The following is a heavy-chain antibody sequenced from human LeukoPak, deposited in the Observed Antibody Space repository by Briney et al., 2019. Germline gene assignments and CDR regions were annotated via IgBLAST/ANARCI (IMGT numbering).Heavy chain of an antibody. CDR3: AKDVAPDSGWDLDH. J-gene: IGHJ4*02. D-gene: IGHD6-19*01. CDR1: GRTFSTYS. V-gene: IGHV3-23*01. CDR2: IYNSGAKI. Sequence: GGSLRLSCAVSGRTFSTYSMTWVRQGPGKGPEWVSSIYNSGAKIFYADSVKGRFTISRDNSKNMLYLQMNSLRVEDTAVYYCAKDVAPDSGWDLDHWGQGTLVTVSS.